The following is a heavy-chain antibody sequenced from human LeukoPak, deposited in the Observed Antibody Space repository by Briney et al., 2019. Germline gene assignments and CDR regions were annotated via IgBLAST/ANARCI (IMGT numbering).Heavy chain of an antibody. CDR3: ARPPRHDFDDSRVHDAFDI. J-gene: IGHJ3*02. D-gene: IGHD2-15*01. CDR2: IYHTGSA. V-gene: IGHV4-59*08. CDR1: GGSISSYY. Sequence: PSETLSLTCTVSGGSISSYYWSWVRQPPGKGLEWIGYIYHTGSAIYNPSLRSRVTISVDTSKNQFSLKLTSVTAADTTVYYCARPPRHDFDDSRVHDAFDIWGQGTMVTVSS.